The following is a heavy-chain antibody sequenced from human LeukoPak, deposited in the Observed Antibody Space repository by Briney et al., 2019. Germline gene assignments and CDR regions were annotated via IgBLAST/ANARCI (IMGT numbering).Heavy chain of an antibody. D-gene: IGHD2-15*01. Sequence: SETLCLTCAVYGGSLSGYYWSWIRQPPGKGLEWIGEINHSGSTNYNPSLKSRVTISVDTSKNQFSLKLSSVTAADTAVYYCARGQWSCSGGSCYANWFDPWGQGTLVTVSS. V-gene: IGHV4-34*01. CDR3: ARGQWSCSGGSCYANWFDP. J-gene: IGHJ5*02. CDR1: GGSLSGYY. CDR2: INHSGST.